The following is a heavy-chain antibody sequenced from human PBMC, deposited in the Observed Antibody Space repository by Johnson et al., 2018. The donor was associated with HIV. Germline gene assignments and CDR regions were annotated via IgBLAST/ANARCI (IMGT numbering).Heavy chain of an antibody. CDR2: ISGSGGST. V-gene: IGHV3-23*04. J-gene: IGHJ3*02. Sequence: VQLVESGGGLVQPGGSLRLSCAASGFTFSSYAMSWVRQAPGKGLEWVSAISGSGGSTYYADSVKGRFTISRDNSKNTLSLQLNSLRADDTAVYYCAKEGPRRSSWSDAFDIWGQGTMVTVSS. D-gene: IGHD6-13*01. CDR1: GFTFSSYA. CDR3: AKEGPRRSSWSDAFDI.